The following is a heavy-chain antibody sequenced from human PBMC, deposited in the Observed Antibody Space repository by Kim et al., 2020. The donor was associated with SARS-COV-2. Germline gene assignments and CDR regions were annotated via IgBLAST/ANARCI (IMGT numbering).Heavy chain of an antibody. D-gene: IGHD3-9*01. J-gene: IGHJ6*02. CDR2: IWYDGSNK. Sequence: GGSLRLSCAASGFTFSSYGMHWVRQAPGKGLEWVAVIWYDGSNKYYADSVKGRFTISRDNSKNTLYLQMNSLRAEDTAVYYCARDLKYYDIFTGYYPPQGVYYSSGMDVWGQGTTVTVSS. V-gene: IGHV3-33*01. CDR3: ARDLKYYDIFTGYYPPQGVYYSSGMDV. CDR1: GFTFSSYG.